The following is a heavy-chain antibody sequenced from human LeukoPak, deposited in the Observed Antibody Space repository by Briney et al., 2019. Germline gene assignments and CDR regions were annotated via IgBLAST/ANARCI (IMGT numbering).Heavy chain of an antibody. CDR2: IYYSGST. J-gene: IGHJ4*02. CDR3: ARDGGHYFDY. D-gene: IGHD3-16*01. CDR1: GGSISSYY. V-gene: IGHV4-59*01. Sequence: NPSETLSLTCTVSGGSISSYYWSWIRQPPGKGLEWIGYIYYSGSTNYNPSLRSRVTMSVDTSKNQFSLKLSSVTAADTAVYYCARDGGHYFDYWGQGTLVTVSS.